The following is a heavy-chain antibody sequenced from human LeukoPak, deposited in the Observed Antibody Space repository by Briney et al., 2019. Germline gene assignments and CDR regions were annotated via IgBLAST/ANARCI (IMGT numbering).Heavy chain of an antibody. CDR1: GFTFSNYW. Sequence: GSLRLSCAASGFTFSNYWMSWVRQAPGKGLEWVANIKTDGSDKDYVDSVKGRFTISRDNAKNSLYLQMNSLRAEDTAVYYCARDLAKARAVTGTRDYWGQGTLVTVSS. CDR2: IKTDGSDK. V-gene: IGHV3-7*01. CDR3: ARDLAKARAVTGTRDY. D-gene: IGHD6-19*01. J-gene: IGHJ4*02.